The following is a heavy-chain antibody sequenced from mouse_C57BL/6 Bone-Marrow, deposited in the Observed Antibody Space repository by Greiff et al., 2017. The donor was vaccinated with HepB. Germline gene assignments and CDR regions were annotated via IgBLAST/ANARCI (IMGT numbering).Heavy chain of an antibody. CDR1: GFTFSDYG. V-gene: IGHV5-17*01. Sequence: EVKLVESGGGLVKPGGSLKLSCAASGFTFSDYGMHWVRQAPEKGLEWVAYISSGSRTIYYADTVKGRFTISRDNAKNTLFLQMTSLRSEDTAMYYCARAYGSSPSWFAYWGQGTLVTVSA. CDR3: ARAYGSSPSWFAY. D-gene: IGHD1-1*01. CDR2: ISSGSRTI. J-gene: IGHJ3*01.